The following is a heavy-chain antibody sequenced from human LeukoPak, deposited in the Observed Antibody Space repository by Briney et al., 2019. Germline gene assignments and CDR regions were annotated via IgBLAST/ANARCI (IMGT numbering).Heavy chain of an antibody. J-gene: IGHJ6*03. CDR3: AGLPYYDILTAYYYYMDV. V-gene: IGHV4-39*07. CDR1: GGSISSSSYS. Sequence: SETLSLTCTVSGGSISSSSYSWGWIRQPPGKGLEWIGSIYYSGSTYYNPSLKSRVTISVDTSKNQFSLKLSSVTAADTAVYYCAGLPYYDILTAYYYYMDVWGKGTTVTVSS. D-gene: IGHD3-9*01. CDR2: IYYSGST.